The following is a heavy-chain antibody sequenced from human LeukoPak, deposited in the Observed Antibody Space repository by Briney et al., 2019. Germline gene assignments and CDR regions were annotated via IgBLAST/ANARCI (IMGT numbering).Heavy chain of an antibody. J-gene: IGHJ5*02. Sequence: QTGGSLRLSCAASGFTFSSCWMHWVRQAPGKGLVWVSRINSDGSSTSYADSVKGRFTISRDNAKNTLYLQMNSLRAEDTAVYYCARESSSGWFDPWGQGTLVTVSS. CDR1: GFTFSSCW. CDR2: INSDGSST. D-gene: IGHD6-6*01. V-gene: IGHV3-74*01. CDR3: ARESSSGWFDP.